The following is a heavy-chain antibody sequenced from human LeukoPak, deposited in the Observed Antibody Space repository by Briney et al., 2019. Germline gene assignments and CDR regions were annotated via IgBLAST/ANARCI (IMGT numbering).Heavy chain of an antibody. J-gene: IGHJ4*02. CDR2: ISAYNGNT. V-gene: IGHV1-18*01. CDR3: ARDLGDKLPLDY. CDR1: GYTFTSYG. D-gene: IGHD2-15*01. Sequence: ASVKASCKASGYTFTSYGISWVRQAPGQGLEWMGWISAYNGNTNYAQKLQGRATMTTDTSTSTAYMELRSLRSDATAVYYCARDLGDKLPLDYWGQGTLVTVSS.